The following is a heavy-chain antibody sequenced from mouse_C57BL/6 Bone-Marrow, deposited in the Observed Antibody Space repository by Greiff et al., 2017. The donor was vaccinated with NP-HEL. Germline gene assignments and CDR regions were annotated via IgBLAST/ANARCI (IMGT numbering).Heavy chain of an antibody. Sequence: QVQLKESGPGLVAPSQSLSITCTVSGFSLTSYGVSWVRQPPGKGLEWLGGIWGDGSTNYHSALISRLSISKDNSKSQVFLKLNSLQTYDTATYYCAKTLIVTNAMDYWGQGTSVTVSS. D-gene: IGHD2-5*01. CDR3: AKTLIVTNAMDY. CDR2: IWGDGST. J-gene: IGHJ4*01. V-gene: IGHV2-3*01. CDR1: GFSLTSYG.